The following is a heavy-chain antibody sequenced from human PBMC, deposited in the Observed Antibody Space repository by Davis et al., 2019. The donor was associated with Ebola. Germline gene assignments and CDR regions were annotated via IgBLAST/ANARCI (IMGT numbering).Heavy chain of an antibody. V-gene: IGHV1-18*01. CDR1: GGTFSSYT. Sequence: ASVKVSCKASGGTFSSYTISWVRQAPGQGLEWMGWISAYNGNTNYAQKLQGRVTMTRDTSTSTVYMELSSLRSEDTAVYYCASCYYYYGMDVWGKGTTVTVSS. CDR2: ISAYNGNT. J-gene: IGHJ6*04. CDR3: ASCYYYYGMDV.